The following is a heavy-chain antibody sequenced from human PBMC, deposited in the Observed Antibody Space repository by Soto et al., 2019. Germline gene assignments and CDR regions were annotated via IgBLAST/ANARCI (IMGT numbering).Heavy chain of an antibody. CDR1: GFTFDDYA. CDR2: ISWDSGKI. CDR3: AKARLWGGDGYNSYYYNAMDV. Sequence: EMQLVESGGGLVQPGRFLRLSCAASGFTFDDYAMYWVRQGPGKGLEWVSGISWDSGKIGYADSVKGRFTISRDNAKNSLYLQMKSLRPEDTDLYYCAKARLWGGDGYNSYYYNAMDVWGQGTTVTVSS. J-gene: IGHJ6*02. V-gene: IGHV3-9*01. D-gene: IGHD3-16*01.